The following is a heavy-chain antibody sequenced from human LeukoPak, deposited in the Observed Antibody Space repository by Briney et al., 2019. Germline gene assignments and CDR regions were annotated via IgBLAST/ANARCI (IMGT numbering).Heavy chain of an antibody. CDR3: ATWAVATAENYYYGMDV. V-gene: IGHV1-24*01. CDR1: GYTLTELS. CDR2: FDPEDGET. D-gene: IGHD5-12*01. Sequence: ASVKVSCKVSGYTLTELSMHWVRQAPGKGLEWMGGFDPEDGETIYAQKFQGRVTMTEDTSTDTAHMELSSLRSEDTAVYYCATWAVATAENYYYGMDVWGQGTTVTVSS. J-gene: IGHJ6*02.